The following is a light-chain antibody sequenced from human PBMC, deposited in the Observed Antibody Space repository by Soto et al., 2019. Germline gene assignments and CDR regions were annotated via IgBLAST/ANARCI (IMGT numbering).Light chain of an antibody. J-gene: IGKJ2*01. CDR1: QSVSSY. CDR3: QQRSNSPPEYT. V-gene: IGKV3-11*01. Sequence: EIVLTQSPATLSLSPGERATLSCRASQSVSSYLAWYQQKPGQAPRLLIYDASNRATGIPARFSGSGSGTDFTLIIISLEPEDFAVYYCQQRSNSPPEYTFGQGTKLEIK. CDR2: DAS.